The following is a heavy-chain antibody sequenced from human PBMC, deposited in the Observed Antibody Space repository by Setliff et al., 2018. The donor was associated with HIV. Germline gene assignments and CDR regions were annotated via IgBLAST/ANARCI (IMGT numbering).Heavy chain of an antibody. CDR1: GFTFSNSA. V-gene: IGHV1-58*01. CDR3: TTDPAVD. D-gene: IGHD2-2*01. CDR2: IVVGRGNT. J-gene: IGHJ1*01. Sequence: SVKVSCKASGFTFSNSAVHWVRQARGQRLEWIGWIVVGRGNTDYAQKFQERVTITRDKSTSTAYMELNGLRSEDTAVYYCTTDPAVDWGQGTPVTVSS.